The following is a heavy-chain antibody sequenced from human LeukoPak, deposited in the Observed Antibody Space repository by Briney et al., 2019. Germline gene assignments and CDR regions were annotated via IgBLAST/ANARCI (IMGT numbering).Heavy chain of an antibody. CDR2: ISYDGSNK. D-gene: IGHD3-3*01. CDR3: ARDRDFWSGYFEPLDY. V-gene: IGHV3-30*09. J-gene: IGHJ4*02. Sequence: GGSLRLSCAASGFTFSSYAMHWVRQAPGKGLEWVAVISYDGSNKYYADSVKGRFAISRDNSKNTLYLQMNSLRAEDTAVYYCARDRDFWSGYFEPLDYWGQGTLVTVSS. CDR1: GFTFSSYA.